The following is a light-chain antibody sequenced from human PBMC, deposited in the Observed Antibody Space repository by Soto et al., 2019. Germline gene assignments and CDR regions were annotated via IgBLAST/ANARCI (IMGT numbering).Light chain of an antibody. J-gene: IGKJ4*01. CDR1: QSISSY. CDR2: GAS. Sequence: DILMTQSPSSLSVSVGDRVTITCRASQSISSYLDWYQQRPGKAPSLLMYGASHLQSGVPSRFSGSGSGTDFTLTISSLEPEDFAMYYCQQSYSTPFSFGGGTGVEIK. V-gene: IGKV1-39*01. CDR3: QQSYSTPFS.